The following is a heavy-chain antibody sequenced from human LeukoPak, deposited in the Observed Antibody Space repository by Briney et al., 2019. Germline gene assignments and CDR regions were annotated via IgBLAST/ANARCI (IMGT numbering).Heavy chain of an antibody. V-gene: IGHV3-20*04. CDR1: GFTFDDYG. CDR3: ARDQSSGYGGNSGY. D-gene: IGHD4-23*01. CDR2: INWNGGST. J-gene: IGHJ4*02. Sequence: GGSLRLSCAASGFTFDDYGMSWVRQAPGKGLERVSGINWNGGSTGYADSVKGRFTISRDNAKNSLYLQMNSLRAEDTALYYCARDQSSGYGGNSGYWGQGTLVTVSS.